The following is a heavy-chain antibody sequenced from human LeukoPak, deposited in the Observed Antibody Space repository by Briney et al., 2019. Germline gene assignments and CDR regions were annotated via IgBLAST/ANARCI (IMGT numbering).Heavy chain of an antibody. V-gene: IGHV4-31*03. J-gene: IGHJ4*02. D-gene: IGHD5-18*01. CDR1: GGSISSGNYY. CDR2: IYDSGST. CDR3: ARGGGYSYNNLDY. Sequence: SQTLSLTCTVSGGSISSGNYYWSWIRQHPEKGLEWIGYIYDSGSTYYNPSLKSRVTISVDTSKNQFSLKLSSVTAADTAVYYCARGGGYSYNNLDYWGQGILVTVSS.